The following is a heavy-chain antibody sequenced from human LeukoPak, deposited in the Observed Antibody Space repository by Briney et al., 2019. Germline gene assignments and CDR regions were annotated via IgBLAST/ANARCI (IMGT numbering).Heavy chain of an antibody. CDR1: GYTLTELS. J-gene: IGHJ4*02. V-gene: IGHV1-24*01. CDR3: ARAPSIRVITNFDY. CDR2: FDPEDGET. D-gene: IGHD3-16*02. Sequence: ASVKVSCKVSGYTLTELSMHWVRQAPGKGLEWMGGFDPEDGETIYAQKFQGRVTMTRDTSISTAYMELSRLRSDDTAVYYCARAPSIRVITNFDYWGQGTLVTVSS.